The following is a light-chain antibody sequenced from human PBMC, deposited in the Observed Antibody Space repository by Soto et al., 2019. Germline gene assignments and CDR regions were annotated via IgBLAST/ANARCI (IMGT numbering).Light chain of an antibody. J-gene: IGKJ3*01. V-gene: IGKV3-11*01. CDR1: QSVGNY. CDR3: QQRSQWDGIL. Sequence: EIVLTQSPVTLSLSPGETATLSCRTSQSVGNYLAWYQQRPGQAPRLLIYDASTRAAGIPARFSASGSGTDFTLTISSLEPEDFATYYCQQRSQWDGILFGPGTKVDIK. CDR2: DAS.